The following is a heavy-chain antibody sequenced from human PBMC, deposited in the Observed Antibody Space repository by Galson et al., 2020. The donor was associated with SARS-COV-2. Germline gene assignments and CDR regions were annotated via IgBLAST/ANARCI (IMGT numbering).Heavy chain of an antibody. D-gene: IGHD3-3*01. CDR3: ATSITSYDFWSGYSYYYYYGMDV. J-gene: IGHJ6*02. CDR2: IYTSGST. CDR1: GGSISSGSYY. V-gene: IGHV4-61*02. Sequence: SETLSLTCTVSGGSISSGSYYWSWIRQPAGKGLEWIGRIYTSGSTNYNPSLKSRVTISVDTSKNQFSVKLSSVTAADTAVYYCATSITSYDFWSGYSYYYYYGMDVWGQGTTVTVSS.